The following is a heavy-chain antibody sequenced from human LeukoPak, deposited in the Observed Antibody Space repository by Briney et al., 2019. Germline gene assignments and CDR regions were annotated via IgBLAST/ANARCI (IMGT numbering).Heavy chain of an antibody. CDR3: ARARYCTNGVCYTPRHNWFDP. V-gene: IGHV3-21*01. J-gene: IGHJ5*02. CDR1: GFTFSSYA. CDR2: ISSSSSYI. D-gene: IGHD2-8*01. Sequence: GGSLRLSCAASGFTFSSYAMSWVRQAPGKGLEWVSSISSSSSYIYYADSVKGRFTISRDNAKNSLYLQMNSLRAEDTAVYYCARARYCTNGVCYTPRHNWFDPWGQGTLVTVSS.